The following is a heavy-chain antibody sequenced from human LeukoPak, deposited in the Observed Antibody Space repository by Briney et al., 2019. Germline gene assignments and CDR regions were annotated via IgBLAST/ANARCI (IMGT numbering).Heavy chain of an antibody. CDR3: AKDPSEKAVADPFDY. D-gene: IGHD6-19*01. J-gene: IGHJ4*02. Sequence: GGSLRLSRAASGFTFSSYAMSWVRQAPGKGLEWVSAISGSGGSTYYADSVKGRFTIPRDNSKNTLYLQMNSLRAEDTTVYYCAKDPSEKAVADPFDYWGQGTLVTVSS. CDR1: GFTFSSYA. CDR2: ISGSGGST. V-gene: IGHV3-23*01.